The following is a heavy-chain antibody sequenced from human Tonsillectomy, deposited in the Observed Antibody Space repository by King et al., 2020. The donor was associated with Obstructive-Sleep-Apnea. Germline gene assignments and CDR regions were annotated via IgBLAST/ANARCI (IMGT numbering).Heavy chain of an antibody. CDR3: AKDQNHSSGHDY. Sequence: VQLVESGGGLVQPGGSLRLSCAASGFTFSSYAMNWVRQAPGKGLEWVSAISGSGDSTYYADSVKGRFTISRDNSKNTLYLQMNSLRAEDTAVYYCAKDQNHSSGHDYWGQGTLVTVSS. V-gene: IGHV3-23*04. CDR1: GFTFSSYA. J-gene: IGHJ4*02. D-gene: IGHD6-19*01. CDR2: ISGSGDST.